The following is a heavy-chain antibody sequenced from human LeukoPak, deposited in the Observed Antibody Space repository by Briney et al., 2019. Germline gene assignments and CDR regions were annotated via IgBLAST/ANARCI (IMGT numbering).Heavy chain of an antibody. V-gene: IGHV3-9*03. CDR2: ISWNSGSI. CDR1: GFTFDDYA. CDR3: AKGRFLEWLDAFDI. Sequence: PGRSLRLSCAASGFTFDDYAMHWVRQAPGKGLEWVSGISWNSGSIGYADSVKGRFTISRDNAKNSLYLQMNSLRAEDMALYYCAKGRFLEWLDAFDIWGQGTMVTVSS. J-gene: IGHJ3*02. D-gene: IGHD3-3*01.